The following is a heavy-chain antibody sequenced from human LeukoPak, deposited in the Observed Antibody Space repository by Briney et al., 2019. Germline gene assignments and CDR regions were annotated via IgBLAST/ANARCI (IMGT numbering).Heavy chain of an antibody. Sequence: SETLSFTCSVSGGSISSSYWSWVRQAPGKGLEWIGQIYYSGSTNQNPSLKSRVTISIDTSKNQFSLKLSSVTAADTAVYYCAREGMIATGREPAEIWGQGTMVTVSS. CDR1: GGSISSSY. V-gene: IGHV4-59*01. J-gene: IGHJ3*02. D-gene: IGHD3-22*01. CDR2: IYYSGST. CDR3: AREGMIATGREPAEI.